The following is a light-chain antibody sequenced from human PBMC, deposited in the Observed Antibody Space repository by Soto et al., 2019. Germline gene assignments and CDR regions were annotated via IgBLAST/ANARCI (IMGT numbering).Light chain of an antibody. CDR1: QSVGSY. CDR2: DAS. Sequence: EIVLTQSPATLSLSPGERATLSCRASQSVGSYLAWYQQKPGQAPRLLIYDASNRATGIPARFSGSGSGTDFTLTISGLGPEDFAVYYCQQRSNWPPSFTLGPGTKVDIK. J-gene: IGKJ3*01. V-gene: IGKV3-11*01. CDR3: QQRSNWPPSFT.